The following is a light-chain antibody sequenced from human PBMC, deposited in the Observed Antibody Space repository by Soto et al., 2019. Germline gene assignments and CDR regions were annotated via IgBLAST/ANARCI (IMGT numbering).Light chain of an antibody. CDR2: GAS. CDR1: QSVGSSH. CDR3: QQYGSAPWT. Sequence: EIVLTQSPGTLSLSPGERATVSCRPIQSVGSSHLAWYQQKPGQAPRLLIYGASSRATGIPDRFSGSGSGTDFTLTISRLETEDFAVYYCQQYGSAPWTFGQGTKVDIK. J-gene: IGKJ1*01. V-gene: IGKV3-20*01.